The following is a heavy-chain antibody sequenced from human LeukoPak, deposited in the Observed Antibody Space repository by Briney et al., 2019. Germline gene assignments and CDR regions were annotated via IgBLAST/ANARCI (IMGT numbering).Heavy chain of an antibody. Sequence: PGRSLRLSCAASGFTFSSYAMHWVRQAPGKGLEWVAVISYDGSNKCYADSVKGRFTISRDNSKNTLYLQMNSLRAEDTAVYYCAREPLTVVVVAATGDYWGQGTLVTVSS. CDR3: AREPLTVVVVAATGDY. J-gene: IGHJ4*02. CDR1: GFTFSSYA. V-gene: IGHV3-30*04. CDR2: ISYDGSNK. D-gene: IGHD2-15*01.